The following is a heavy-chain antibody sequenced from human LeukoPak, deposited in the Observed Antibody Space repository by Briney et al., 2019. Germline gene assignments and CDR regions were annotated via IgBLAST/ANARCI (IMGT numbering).Heavy chain of an antibody. J-gene: IGHJ5*02. V-gene: IGHV4-30-4*01. CDR3: ARASYIVVVPAATYLFDP. CDR2: IYYSGST. CDR1: GGSISSGDYY. D-gene: IGHD2-2*01. Sequence: SETLSLTCTVSGGSISSGDYYWSWIRQPPGKGLEWIGYIYYSGSTYYNPSLKSRVTISVDTSKNQFSLKLSSVTAADTAVYYCARASYIVVVPAATYLFDPWGQGTLVTVSS.